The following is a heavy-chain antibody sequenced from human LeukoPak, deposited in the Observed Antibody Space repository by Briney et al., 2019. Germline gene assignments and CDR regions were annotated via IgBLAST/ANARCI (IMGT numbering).Heavy chain of an antibody. CDR3: AKVGSSGWYGLDY. D-gene: IGHD6-19*01. J-gene: IGHJ4*02. CDR1: GFTFSSYG. Sequence: GGSLRLSCAASGFTFSSYGMHWARQAPGKGLEWVAVISYDGSNKYYADSVKGRFTISRDNSKNTLYLQMNSLRAEDTAVYYCAKVGSSGWYGLDYWGQGTLVTVSS. V-gene: IGHV3-30*18. CDR2: ISYDGSNK.